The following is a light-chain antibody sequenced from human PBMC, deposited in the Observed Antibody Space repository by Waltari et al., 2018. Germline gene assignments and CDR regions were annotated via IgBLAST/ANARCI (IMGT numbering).Light chain of an antibody. CDR2: DAS. CDR1: HTITW. V-gene: IGKV1-5*01. J-gene: IGKJ2*03. Sequence: DIQMTQSPSSLSASVGDRVTITCRASHTITWLAWYQQKPGKAPRVLIYDASTLASGVPSRFRGSGSGTEFTLTISSLQPDDFATYYCHQYNSYSQSFGQGTKLEIK. CDR3: HQYNSYSQS.